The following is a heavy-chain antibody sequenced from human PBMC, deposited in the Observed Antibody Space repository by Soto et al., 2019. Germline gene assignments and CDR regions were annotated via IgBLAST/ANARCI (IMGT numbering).Heavy chain of an antibody. CDR1: GGSFSGYY. Sequence: SETLSLTCAGYGGSFSGYYWSWIRQPPGKGLEWIGEINHSGSTNYNPSLKSRVTISVGTSKNQFSLKLSSVTAADTAVYYCASNYYDSSGYYYGSDYWGQGTLVTVSS. CDR2: INHSGST. J-gene: IGHJ4*02. V-gene: IGHV4-34*01. D-gene: IGHD3-22*01. CDR3: ASNYYDSSGYYYGSDY.